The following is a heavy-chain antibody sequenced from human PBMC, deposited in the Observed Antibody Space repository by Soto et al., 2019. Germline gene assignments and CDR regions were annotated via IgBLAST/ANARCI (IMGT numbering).Heavy chain of an antibody. CDR3: ARQVAVVATLFGGLLTNNWFDP. CDR1: GGSISSYY. J-gene: IGHJ5*02. CDR2: IYYSGST. V-gene: IGHV4-59*08. D-gene: IGHD5-12*01. Sequence: SETLSLTCTVSGGSISSYYWSWIRQPPGKGLEWIGYIYYSGSTNYNPSLKSRVTISVDTSKNQFSLKLSSVTAADTAVYYCARQVAVVATLFGGLLTNNWFDPWGQGTLVTVSS.